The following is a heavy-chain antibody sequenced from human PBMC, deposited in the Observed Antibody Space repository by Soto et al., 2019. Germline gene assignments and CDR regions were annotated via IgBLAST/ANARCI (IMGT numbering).Heavy chain of an antibody. V-gene: IGHV4-39*01. Sequence: KPSETLSLTCTVSGGSISSSSYYWGWIRQPPGKGLEWIGSIYYSGSTYYNPSLKSRVTISVDTSKNQFSLKLSSVTAADTAVYYCARICSDYDFWSPYYYGMDVWGQGTTVTVSS. J-gene: IGHJ6*02. D-gene: IGHD3-3*01. CDR1: GGSISSSSYY. CDR2: IYYSGST. CDR3: ARICSDYDFWSPYYYGMDV.